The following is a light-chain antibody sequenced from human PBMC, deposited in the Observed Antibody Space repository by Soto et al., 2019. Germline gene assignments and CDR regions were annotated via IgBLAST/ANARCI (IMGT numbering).Light chain of an antibody. CDR2: GNS. CDR1: SSNIGAGYD. Sequence: QSELTQPPSVSGAPGQRVTISCTGSSSNIGAGYDVHWYQQLPGTAPKLLIYGNSNRPSGVPDRFSGSKSGTSASLAITGLQAEDEADYYCQSYDSSLSPYVFGAGTKVTVL. J-gene: IGLJ1*01. CDR3: QSYDSSLSPYV. V-gene: IGLV1-40*01.